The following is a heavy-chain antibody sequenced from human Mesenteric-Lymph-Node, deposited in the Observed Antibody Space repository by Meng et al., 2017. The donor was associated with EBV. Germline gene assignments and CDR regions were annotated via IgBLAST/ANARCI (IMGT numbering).Heavy chain of an antibody. V-gene: IGHV4-61*01. D-gene: IGHD1-1*01. CDR1: GGSVTSGSYY. CDR3: ARGRRGVQYFDF. J-gene: IGHJ4*02. Sequence: QVQLQESGPGLVKPSETLSLTCTVSGGSVTSGSYYWNWIRQPPGNRLEWIGYIHYSGSTNYNPSLKSQITISVDTSKNQLSLRVSHVTAADTAVYYCARGRRGVQYFDFWGQGALVTVSS. CDR2: IHYSGST.